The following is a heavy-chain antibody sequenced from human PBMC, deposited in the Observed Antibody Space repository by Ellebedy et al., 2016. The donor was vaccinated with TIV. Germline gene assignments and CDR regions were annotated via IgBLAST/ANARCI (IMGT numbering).Heavy chain of an antibody. CDR2: MNPNSGNT. Sequence: ASVKVSCKASGYTFTSYDINWVRQATGQGLEWMGWMNPNSGNTGYAQKFQGRVTMTRNTAITTAYMELSSLRSEDTAVYYCARGGHYYDSSGYLNMAFDIWGQGTMVTVSS. V-gene: IGHV1-8*01. CDR1: GYTFTSYD. D-gene: IGHD3-22*01. J-gene: IGHJ3*02. CDR3: ARGGHYYDSSGYLNMAFDI.